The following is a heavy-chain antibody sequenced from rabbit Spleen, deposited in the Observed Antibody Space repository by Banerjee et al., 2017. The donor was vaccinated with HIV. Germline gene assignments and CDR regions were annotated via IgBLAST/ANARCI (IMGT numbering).Heavy chain of an antibody. Sequence: QQLVESGGGLVKPGASLTLTCKASGVSFSSGFDMCWVRQAPGKGLEWIACIYSDNSKTYYANWAKGRFTVSKTSSPSVTLQMTSLTVADTATYFCARDAGSGPYIDGYFTLWGPGNLVTVS. V-gene: IGHV1S40*01. D-gene: IGHD8-1*01. CDR1: GVSFSSGFD. CDR3: ARDAGSGPYIDGYFTL. J-gene: IGHJ4*01. CDR2: IYSDNSKT.